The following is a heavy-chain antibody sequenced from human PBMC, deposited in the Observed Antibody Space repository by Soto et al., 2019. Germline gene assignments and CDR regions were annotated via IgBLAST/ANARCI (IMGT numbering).Heavy chain of an antibody. V-gene: IGHV2-26*01. J-gene: IGHJ6*03. CDR3: ARIERYFAWLPTYYYYYMDV. Sequence: QVTLKESGPVLVKPTDTLTLTCTVSGFSLSNARMGVSWIRQPPGKALEWLAHIFSNDEKSYSTSLKSRLTISKDTSKSQVVLTMTNMDPVDTATYYCARIERYFAWLPTYYYYYMDVWGKGTTVTVSS. D-gene: IGHD3-9*01. CDR1: GFSLSNARMG. CDR2: IFSNDEK.